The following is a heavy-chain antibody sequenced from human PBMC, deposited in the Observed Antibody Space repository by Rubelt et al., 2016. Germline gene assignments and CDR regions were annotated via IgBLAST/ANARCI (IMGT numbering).Heavy chain of an antibody. J-gene: IGHJ4*02. D-gene: IGHD4-17*01. V-gene: IGHV3-23*04. CDR1: GFTFSSYA. Sequence: VQLVESGGGVVQPGRSLRLSCAASGFTFSSYAMSWVRQAPGKGLEWVSAISGSGGRPYYADSVKGRFTISRDNSKNTLYLQMNSLRAEDTAVYYCAKDGYGDYVNYWGQGTLVTVSS. CDR2: ISGSGGRP. CDR3: AKDGYGDYVNY.